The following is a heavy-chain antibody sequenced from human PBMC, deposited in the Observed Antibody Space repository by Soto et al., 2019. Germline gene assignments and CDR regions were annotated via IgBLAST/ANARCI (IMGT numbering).Heavy chain of an antibody. J-gene: IGHJ5*02. D-gene: IGHD2-21*01. CDR3: ARDGRARAIARFDP. Sequence: QVQLQESGPGLVKPSETLSLTCTVSGGSISSYYWSWIRQPPGKGLEWIGYIYYSGSTNYNPSLKSGVTISVDTSKNQSSLKLSSVTAADTAVYYCARDGRARAIARFDPWGQGTLVTVSS. CDR1: GGSISSYY. CDR2: IYYSGST. V-gene: IGHV4-59*01.